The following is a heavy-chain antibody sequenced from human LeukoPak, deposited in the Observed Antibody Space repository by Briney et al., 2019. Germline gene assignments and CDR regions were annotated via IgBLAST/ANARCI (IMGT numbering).Heavy chain of an antibody. CDR3: ARDRVTMIRGVPNWFDP. CDR2: NSSSGTTI. V-gene: IGHV3-11*04. Sequence: PGGSLRLSCAASGFTFSDYHMTWIRQAPGKGLEWVSYNSSSGTTIYYADSVKGRFTISRDNAKNSLYLQMNSLRVEDTAVYYCARDRVTMIRGVPNWFDPWGQGTLVTVSS. D-gene: IGHD3-10*01. J-gene: IGHJ5*02. CDR1: GFTFSDYH.